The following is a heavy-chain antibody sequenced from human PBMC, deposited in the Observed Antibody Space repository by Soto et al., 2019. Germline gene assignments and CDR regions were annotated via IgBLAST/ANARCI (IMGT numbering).Heavy chain of an antibody. Sequence: SETLSLTCSVSGGSISSYYWSWIRQPPGKGLEWIGHIYNTGSTTYNPSLKSRVTMSVDTSKNQFSLRLSSVTASDTAVYYCARTHYLNINWYFYHWGQGALVTVSS. CDR1: GGSISSYY. CDR2: IYNTGST. J-gene: IGHJ4*02. V-gene: IGHV4-59*01. D-gene: IGHD1-1*01. CDR3: ARTHYLNINWYFYH.